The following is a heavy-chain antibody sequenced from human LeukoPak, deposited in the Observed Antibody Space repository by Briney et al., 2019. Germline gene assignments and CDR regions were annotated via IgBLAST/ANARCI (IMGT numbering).Heavy chain of an antibody. V-gene: IGHV1-69*13. CDR1: GGTFSSYA. CDR3: ARDDDRGWLL. D-gene: IGHD6-19*01. Sequence: ASVKVSCKASGGTFSSYAISWVRQAPGQGLEWMGGIIPIFGTANYAQKFQGRVTITADGSTSTAYMELSSLRSEDTAVYYCARDDDRGWLLWGQGTLVTVSS. J-gene: IGHJ4*02. CDR2: IIPIFGTA.